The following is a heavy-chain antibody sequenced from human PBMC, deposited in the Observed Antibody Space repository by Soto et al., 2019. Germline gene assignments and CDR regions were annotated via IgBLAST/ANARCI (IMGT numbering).Heavy chain of an antibody. Sequence: GGSLILSCAASGFTFSSYWMSWVRQAPGKGLEWVANIKQDGSEKYYVDSVKGRFTISRDNARNSLYLQMNSLRAEDTAVYYCARPLRWPREFYFDYWGQGTLVTVSS. J-gene: IGHJ4*02. CDR3: ARPLRWPREFYFDY. CDR2: IKQDGSEK. V-gene: IGHV3-7*01. CDR1: GFTFSSYW. D-gene: IGHD4-17*01.